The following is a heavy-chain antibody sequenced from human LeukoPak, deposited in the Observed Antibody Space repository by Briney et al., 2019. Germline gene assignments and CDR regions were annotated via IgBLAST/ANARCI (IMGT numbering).Heavy chain of an antibody. D-gene: IGHD3-9*01. CDR1: KYTLRNYR. V-gene: IGHV3-30*03. CDR2: ISSDGSNK. CDR3: LTCCDGVLRYFAPIDY. Sequence: PGRSLRLSCAAWKYTLRNYRIQWARQAPGKGLEWVAVISSDGSNKYYADSVKGRFTISRDNSKNTLYLQMNSLRAKDTAVYYSLTCCDGVLRYFAPIDYWGQGTLVTVSS. J-gene: IGHJ4*02.